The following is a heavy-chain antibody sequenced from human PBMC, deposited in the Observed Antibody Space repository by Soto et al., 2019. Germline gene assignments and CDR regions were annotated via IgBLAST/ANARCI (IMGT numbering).Heavy chain of an antibody. CDR1: GFTFSSYS. D-gene: IGHD2-15*01. Sequence: EVQLVESGGGLVKPGGSLRLSCAASGFTFSSYSTNWVRQAPGKGLEWVSSISSSSSHIYYADSVKGRFTISRDNAKNSLYLQMNSLRAEDTAVYYCARGSVAAAYYYYGMDVWGQGTTVTFSS. V-gene: IGHV3-21*01. CDR2: ISSSSSHI. CDR3: ARGSVAAAYYYYGMDV. J-gene: IGHJ6*02.